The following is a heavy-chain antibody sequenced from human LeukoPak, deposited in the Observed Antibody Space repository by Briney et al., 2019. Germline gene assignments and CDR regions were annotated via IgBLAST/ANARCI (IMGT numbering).Heavy chain of an antibody. D-gene: IGHD5-12*01. J-gene: IGHJ4*02. Sequence: SVKVSCKASGYTFTGYHMHWMRQAPGQGLEWMGWINPNIGGTNYAQKFQGRVTLTRDTSISTAYMDLSRLRSDDTAVYYCARGVEGYSGYDAFDYWGQGTLVTVSS. V-gene: IGHV1-2*02. CDR3: ARGVEGYSGYDAFDY. CDR2: INPNIGGT. CDR1: GYTFTGYH.